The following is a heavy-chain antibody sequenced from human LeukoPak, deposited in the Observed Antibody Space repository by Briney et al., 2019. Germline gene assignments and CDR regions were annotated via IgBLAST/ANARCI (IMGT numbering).Heavy chain of an antibody. CDR2: ISSSSSYI. J-gene: IGHJ1*01. D-gene: IGHD2-21*02. CDR3: ARGLLAYCGGDCYSHAYFQH. V-gene: IGHV3-21*01. CDR1: RFTFSSYS. Sequence: GGSLRLSCAASRFTFSSYSMNWVRQAPGKGLEWVSSISSSSSYIYYADSVKGRFTISRDNAKNSLYLQMNSLRAEDTAVYYCARGLLAYCGGDCYSHAYFQHWGQGTLVTVST.